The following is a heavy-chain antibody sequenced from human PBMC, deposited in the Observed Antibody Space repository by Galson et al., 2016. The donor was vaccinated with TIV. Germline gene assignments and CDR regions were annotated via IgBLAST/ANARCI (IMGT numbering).Heavy chain of an antibody. V-gene: IGHV4-31*03. CDR1: GGSINSGGYY. CDR3: ARDKNDYGVDAFDI. J-gene: IGHJ3*02. D-gene: IGHD4-17*01. Sequence: TLSLTCPVSGGSINSGGYYWSWLRQHPGKGLEWIGYIYFSGTTQYNPSLKSRVTISVDTSKTQFSLNLSSVTAADTAVYYCARDKNDYGVDAFDIWGQGTMVIVSS. CDR2: IYFSGTT.